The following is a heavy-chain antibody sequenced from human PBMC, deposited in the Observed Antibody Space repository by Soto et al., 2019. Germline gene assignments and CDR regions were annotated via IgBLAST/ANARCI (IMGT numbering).Heavy chain of an antibody. J-gene: IGHJ3*02. V-gene: IGHV3-48*03. CDR1: GFTFSAHE. CDR3: VREQTSGWYGRAFDI. Sequence: PGGSLRLSCAASGFTFSAHEMNWVRQAPGKGLEWVAYLGNSGGTTFYADSVEGRFTISRDNSKNSLYLQMNSLRAEDTAVYYCVREQTSGWYGRAFDIWGQGTMVTVSS. CDR2: LGNSGGTT. D-gene: IGHD6-19*01.